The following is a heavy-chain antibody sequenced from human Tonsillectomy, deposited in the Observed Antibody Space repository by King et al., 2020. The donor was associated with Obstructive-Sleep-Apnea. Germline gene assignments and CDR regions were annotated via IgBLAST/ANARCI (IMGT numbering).Heavy chain of an antibody. CDR2: VYYWGSA. J-gene: IGHJ5*02. Sequence: CRTCAGAGGAVRSSGSFWGWIRQPPGRGVEGIGSVYYWGSADANPSRERRVTISVDTSTHQFALELSPVTAADTAVYYCGSDERDSSSWYENLGANWFDPWGQGTLVTVSS. CDR3: GSDERDSSSWYENLGANWFDP. D-gene: IGHD6-13*01. V-gene: IGHV4-39*06. CDR1: GGAVRSSGSF.